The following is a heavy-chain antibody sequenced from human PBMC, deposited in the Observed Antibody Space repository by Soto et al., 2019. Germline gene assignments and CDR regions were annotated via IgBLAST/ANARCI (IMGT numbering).Heavy chain of an antibody. CDR3: ARGSIGGSSWYYFDY. Sequence: SETLSLTCAVYGGSFSGYYWSWIRQPPGKGLEWIGEINHSGSTNYNPSLKSRVTISVDTSKNQFSLKLSSVTAADTAVYYCARGSIGGSSWYYFDYWGQGTLVTVSS. CDR2: INHSGST. V-gene: IGHV4-34*01. J-gene: IGHJ4*02. CDR1: GGSFSGYY. D-gene: IGHD6-13*01.